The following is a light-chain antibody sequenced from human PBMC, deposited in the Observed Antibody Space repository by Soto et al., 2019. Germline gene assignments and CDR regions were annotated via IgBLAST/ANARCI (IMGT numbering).Light chain of an antibody. CDR2: EVS. V-gene: IGLV2-23*02. CDR1: SSDVGSYKL. J-gene: IGLJ3*02. Sequence: QSALTQPAAVSGSPGQSISISCTGTSSDVGSYKLVSWYQLHPGKAPKLIIYEVSERPSGVSDRFSASKSGNTASLTISGLQAEDEADYHCCSYAGGNTLVFGGGTKLTVL. CDR3: CSYAGGNTLV.